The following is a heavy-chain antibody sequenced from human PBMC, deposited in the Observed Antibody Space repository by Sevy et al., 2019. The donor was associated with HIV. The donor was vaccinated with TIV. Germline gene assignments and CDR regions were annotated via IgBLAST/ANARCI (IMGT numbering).Heavy chain of an antibody. CDR2: IWHDGSNK. V-gene: IGHV3-30*02. Sequence: GGSLRLSCAASGFTFNFHGMHWVRQAPGKGLEWVAFIWHDGSNKYMADSVKGGFTISRDNSKNTLFLQMNRLTVEDTAVYYCAGETDNSARWLDPWGQGTLVTVSS. CDR3: AGETDNSARWLDP. J-gene: IGHJ5*02. CDR1: GFTFNFHG. D-gene: IGHD4-4*01.